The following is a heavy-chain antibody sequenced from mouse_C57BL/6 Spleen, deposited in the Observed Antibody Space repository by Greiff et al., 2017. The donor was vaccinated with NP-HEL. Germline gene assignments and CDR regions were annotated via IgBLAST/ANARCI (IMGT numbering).Heavy chain of an antibody. CDR1: GYTFTSYW. V-gene: IGHV1-7*01. D-gene: IGHD1-1*01. CDR2: INPSSGYT. CDR3: ARDKGIYITTVVATGDFDY. Sequence: QVQLQQSGAELAKPGASVKLSCKASGYTFTSYWMHWVKQRPGQGLEWIGYINPSSGYTKYNQKFKDKATLTADKSSSTAYMQLSSLTYEDSAVYYCARDKGIYITTVVATGDFDYWGQGTTLTVSS. J-gene: IGHJ2*01.